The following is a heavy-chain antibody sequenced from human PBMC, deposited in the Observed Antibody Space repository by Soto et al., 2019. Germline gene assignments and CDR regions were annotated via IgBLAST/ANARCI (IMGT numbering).Heavy chain of an antibody. Sequence: SETLSLTCAFSVGSISISNWESWFRQPPVKGLEWTVEIDNSGSTKYNPSRDSRVTISVDKCKNQFSRKLSSVTAADTAVYYCASRTYYYGMDVWGQGTTVTVSS. V-gene: IGHV4-4*02. CDR1: VGSISISNW. CDR2: IDNSGST. CDR3: ASRTYYYGMDV. J-gene: IGHJ6*02.